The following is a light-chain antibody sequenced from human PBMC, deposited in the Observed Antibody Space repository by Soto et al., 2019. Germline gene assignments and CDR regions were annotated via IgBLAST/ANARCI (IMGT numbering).Light chain of an antibody. V-gene: IGKV3-15*01. J-gene: IGKJ5*01. Sequence: EMVLTQSPGTLSLSTGERATLSCRASQSVAGNNLAWYQQKPGQAPRLLIYGASTRATGIPARFSGSGSGTEFTLTISSLQSEDFAVYYCQQYNNWPPITFGQGTRLEIK. CDR3: QQYNNWPPIT. CDR2: GAS. CDR1: QSVAGNN.